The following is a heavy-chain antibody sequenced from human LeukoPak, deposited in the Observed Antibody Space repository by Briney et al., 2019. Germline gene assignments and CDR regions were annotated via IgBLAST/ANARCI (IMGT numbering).Heavy chain of an antibody. CDR2: ISSSSSYI. V-gene: IGHV3-21*01. CDR3: ARAAHYDFWSGYYRNYGMDV. Sequence: GGSLRLSCAASGFTFSSYSMNWVRQAPGKGLEWVSSISSSSSYIYYADSVKGRFTISRDNAKNSLYLQMNSLRAEDTAVYYCARAAHYDFWSGYYRNYGMDVWGQGTTVTVSS. CDR1: GFTFSSYS. J-gene: IGHJ6*02. D-gene: IGHD3-3*01.